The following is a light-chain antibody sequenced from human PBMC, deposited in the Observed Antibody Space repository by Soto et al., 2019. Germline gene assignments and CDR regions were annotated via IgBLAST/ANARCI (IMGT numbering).Light chain of an antibody. V-gene: IGLV2-23*02. J-gene: IGLJ1*01. CDR2: EVH. Sequence: QSSLAQDDCMTGSPGHSITVSCTGTSGIVGSFSLVSWYQRHPAKAPRVMISEVHRRPSGVPDRFSGSTSVNAASLTISALQADDEADYYCCLYIGATTYVLGNGTKVTVL. CDR3: CLYIGATTYV. CDR1: SGIVGSFSL.